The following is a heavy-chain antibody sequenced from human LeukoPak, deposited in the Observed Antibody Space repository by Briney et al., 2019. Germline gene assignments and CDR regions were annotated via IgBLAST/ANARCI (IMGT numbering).Heavy chain of an antibody. J-gene: IGHJ4*02. D-gene: IGHD2-8*02. CDR1: GFTFSTYA. CDR3: AKGRLDPNLVLDF. CDR2: IRGNDGRT. Sequence: PGGSLRLSCAASGFTFSTYAMSWVRQAPGKGLEWVSTIRGNDGRTYYADSVKGRFTISRDNSKNTLYLEMNSLRADDTAVYYCAKGRLDPNLVLDFWDQGTLVTVS. V-gene: IGHV3-23*01.